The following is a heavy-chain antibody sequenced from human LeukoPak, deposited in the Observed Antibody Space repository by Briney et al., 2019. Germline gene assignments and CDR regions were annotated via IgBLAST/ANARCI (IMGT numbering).Heavy chain of an antibody. J-gene: IGHJ3*02. CDR1: GGSISTYY. CDR2: IYYSGST. D-gene: IGHD6-13*01. V-gene: IGHV4-59*01. Sequence: SETLSLTCTISGGSISTYYWSWIRQPPGKELEWIGYIYYSGSTNYNPSLKSRVTISVDTSKNQFSLKLRSVTAADTAVYYCARWYSSNSFDIWGQGTMVTVSS. CDR3: ARWYSSNSFDI.